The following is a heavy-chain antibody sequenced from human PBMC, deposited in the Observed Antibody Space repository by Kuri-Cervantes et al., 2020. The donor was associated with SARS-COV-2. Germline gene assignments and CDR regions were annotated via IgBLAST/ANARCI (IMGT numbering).Heavy chain of an antibody. CDR2: ISGDAFST. J-gene: IGHJ6*03. CDR3: AKDGRGAEVYNYMDV. D-gene: IGHD1-26*01. CDR1: GFTFSNYA. V-gene: IGHV3-23*01. Sequence: GESLKISCAASGFTFSNYAMNWVRQAPGKGLEWASAISGDAFSTFYAGSVRGRFSISRDNSKNTVYLQMNSLRAEDTAVYYYAKDGRGAEVYNYMDVWGKGTMVTVSS.